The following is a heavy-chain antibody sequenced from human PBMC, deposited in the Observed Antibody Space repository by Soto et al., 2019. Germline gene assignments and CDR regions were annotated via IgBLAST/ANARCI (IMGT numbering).Heavy chain of an antibody. Sequence: EVQLVESGGGLAQPGGSLRLSCVASGFTFTTYWMSWVRQAPGKGLEWVANIRQDGGAQYYVDSVKGRFTISRDNAKNSGYLQMDSLRAEDTAVYYCVRGGHGSGSYLGSYWGQGILVTVSS. V-gene: IGHV3-7*03. CDR3: VRGGHGSGSYLGSY. CDR2: IRQDGGAQ. J-gene: IGHJ4*02. CDR1: GFTFTTYW. D-gene: IGHD3-10*01.